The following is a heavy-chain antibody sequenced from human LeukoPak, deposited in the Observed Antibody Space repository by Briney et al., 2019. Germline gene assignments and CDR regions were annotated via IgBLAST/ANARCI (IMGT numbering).Heavy chain of an antibody. J-gene: IGHJ4*02. CDR1: GYSISSGYY. D-gene: IGHD3-10*01. Sequence: SETLSLTCTVSGYSISSGYYWGWIRQPPGKGLEWIGSIYHSGSTYYNPSLKSRVTISVDTSKNQFSLKLTSVTAADTAVYYCAREGGSGNYDFDYWGQGTLVTVSS. V-gene: IGHV4-38-2*02. CDR2: IYHSGST. CDR3: AREGGSGNYDFDY.